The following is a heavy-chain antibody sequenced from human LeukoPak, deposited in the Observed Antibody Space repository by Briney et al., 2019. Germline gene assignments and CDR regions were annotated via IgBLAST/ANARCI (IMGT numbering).Heavy chain of an antibody. D-gene: IGHD3-10*01. CDR3: ARDLQSLWFGELLENYFDY. J-gene: IGHJ4*02. V-gene: IGHV1-46*02. CDR1: GYSFNNYY. CDR2: LNPSPGST. Sequence: GASVKVSCKASGYSFNNYYMHWVRQAPGQGLEWMGILNPSPGSTTYAQKFQGRVSMTRDMSTSTVYMELSSLRSEDTAVYYCARDLQSLWFGELLENYFDYWGQGTLVTVSS.